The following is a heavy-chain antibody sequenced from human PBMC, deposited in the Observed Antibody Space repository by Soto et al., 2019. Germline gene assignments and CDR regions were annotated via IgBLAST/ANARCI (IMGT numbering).Heavy chain of an antibody. CDR2: ISAGNGNT. D-gene: IGHD3-3*01. V-gene: IGHV1-3*01. CDR3: AEDRAFDLWGVWNYFDY. CDR1: ESTFTTYT. J-gene: IGHJ4*02. Sequence: GASVKVSCKASESTFTTYTMHWVRQAPGQSLEWMGWISAGNGNTKYSQKFQGRVTITRDTSASTAYMELSGLRSEDTAVYYCAEDRAFDLWGVWNYFDYGGQETLVTVS.